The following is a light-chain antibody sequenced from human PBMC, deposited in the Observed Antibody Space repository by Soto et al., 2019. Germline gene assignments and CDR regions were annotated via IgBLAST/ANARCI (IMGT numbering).Light chain of an antibody. V-gene: IGKV1-39*01. CDR1: QDIIRH. CDR3: KQGYTTPIT. J-gene: IGKJ5*01. Sequence: QMPQSPSSLSASVGDGFTITCRASQDIIRHLNWYQHKPGRAPRLLIYAASTLQSGVPSRFTGSGSGKEFTLTISGLQPEDGATYYCKQGYTTPITGGQGTRLEI. CDR2: AAS.